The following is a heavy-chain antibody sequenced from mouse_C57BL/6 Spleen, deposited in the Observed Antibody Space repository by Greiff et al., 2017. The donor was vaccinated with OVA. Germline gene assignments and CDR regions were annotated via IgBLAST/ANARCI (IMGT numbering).Heavy chain of an antibody. Sequence: EVKLQQSGPELVKPGASVKISCKASGYTFTDYYMNWVKQSHGKSLEWIGDINPNNGGTSYNQKFKGKATLTVDKSSSTAYMELRSLTSEDSAVYYFARGGNYWYFDVWGTGTTVTVSS. V-gene: IGHV1-26*01. D-gene: IGHD2-1*01. J-gene: IGHJ1*03. CDR3: ARGGNYWYFDV. CDR1: GYTFTDYY. CDR2: INPNNGGT.